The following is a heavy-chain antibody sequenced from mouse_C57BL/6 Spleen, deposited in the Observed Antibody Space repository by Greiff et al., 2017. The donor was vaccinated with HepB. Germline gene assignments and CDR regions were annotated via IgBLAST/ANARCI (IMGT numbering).Heavy chain of an antibody. J-gene: IGHJ4*01. CDR1: GFSLTSYG. CDR3: AKRNDYYAMDY. V-gene: IGHV2-5*01. Sequence: QVQLKESGPGLVQPSQSLSITCTVSGFSLTSYGVHWVRQSPGKGLEWLGVIWSGGSTDYNAAFMSRLSISNDNSKSQVLFKMNSLQADDTAIYYCAKRNDYYAMDYWGQGTSVTVSS. CDR2: IWSGGST.